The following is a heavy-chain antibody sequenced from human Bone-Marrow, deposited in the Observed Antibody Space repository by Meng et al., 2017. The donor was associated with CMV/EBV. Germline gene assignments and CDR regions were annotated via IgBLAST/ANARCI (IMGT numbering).Heavy chain of an antibody. D-gene: IGHD2-2*01. J-gene: IGHJ4*02. CDR2: INHRGST. V-gene: IGHV4-34*01. CDR3: ARRRGRLYQLSH. Sequence: GSLRLSCAVYGGSFSGYYWSWIRQPPGKGLEWIGEINHRGSTNYNPSLKSGVTISVDTSKNQFSLTLSSVTAADTAVYYCARRRGRLYQLSHWGQGTLVTVSS. CDR1: GGSFSGYY.